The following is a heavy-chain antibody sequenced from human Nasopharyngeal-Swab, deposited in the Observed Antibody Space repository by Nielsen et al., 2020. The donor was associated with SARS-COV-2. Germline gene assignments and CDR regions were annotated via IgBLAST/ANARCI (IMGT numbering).Heavy chain of an antibody. D-gene: IGHD2-2*02. CDR2: ISGSGGST. J-gene: IGHJ6*03. CDR3: ARGSVVVPATILPWESDYYYYMDV. Sequence: VRQAPGKGLEWVSAISGSGGSTYYADSVKGRFTISRDNSKNTLYLQMNSLRAEDTAVYYCARGSVVVPATILPWESDYYYYMDVWGKGTTVTVSS. V-gene: IGHV3-23*01.